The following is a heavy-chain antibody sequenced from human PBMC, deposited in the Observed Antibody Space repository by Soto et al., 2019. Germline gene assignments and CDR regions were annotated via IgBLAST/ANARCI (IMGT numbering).Heavy chain of an antibody. CDR3: ARHDPVARHAFDI. V-gene: IGHV4-39*01. J-gene: IGHJ3*02. CDR1: GGSISSSSYY. Sequence: SETLSLTCTVSGGSISSSSYYWGWIRQPPGKGLEWIGSIYYSGSTCYNPSLKSRVTISVDTSKNQFSLKLSSVTAADTAVYYCARHDPVARHAFDIWGQGTMVTVSS. D-gene: IGHD6-25*01. CDR2: IYYSGST.